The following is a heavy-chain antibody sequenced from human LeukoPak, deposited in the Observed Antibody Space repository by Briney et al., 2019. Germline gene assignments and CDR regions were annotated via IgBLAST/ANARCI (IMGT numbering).Heavy chain of an antibody. D-gene: IGHD2-8*01. Sequence: GGSLRLSCSASGFPFSSYAMHWVRQAPGKGLEYVSAISDSGGSTYYADSVKGRFTISRDNSKNTLYLQMSSLKAEDTAVYYCARVGTNGVCSDYWGQGTLVTVSS. CDR2: ISDSGGST. J-gene: IGHJ4*02. V-gene: IGHV3-64D*09. CDR3: ARVGTNGVCSDY. CDR1: GFPFSSYA.